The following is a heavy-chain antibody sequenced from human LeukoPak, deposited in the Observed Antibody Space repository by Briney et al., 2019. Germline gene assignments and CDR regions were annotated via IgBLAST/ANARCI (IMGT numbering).Heavy chain of an antibody. V-gene: IGHV4-39*07. Sequence: PSETLSLTCTVSGGSISSSSYYWGWIRQPPGKGLEWIGSIYYSGSTNYNPSLKSRVTISVDTSKNQFSLKLSSVTAADTAVYYCARAPRGVRDYGVRDRHRWFDPWGQGTLVTVSS. CDR2: IYYSGST. J-gene: IGHJ5*02. CDR3: ARAPRGVRDYGVRDRHRWFDP. D-gene: IGHD4-17*01. CDR1: GGSISSSSYY.